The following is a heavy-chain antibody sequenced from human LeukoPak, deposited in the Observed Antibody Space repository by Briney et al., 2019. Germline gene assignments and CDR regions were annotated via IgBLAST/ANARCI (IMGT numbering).Heavy chain of an antibody. CDR2: IYPGDSDT. CDR3: ARRSGIVVAPRSDAFDT. D-gene: IGHD3-22*01. Sequence: GESLKISCKGSGYSFTSYWIAWVRQMPGKGLEWMGIIYPGDSDTRYSPSFQGQVTISADKSISTAYLQWSSLKASDTAMYYCARRSGIVVAPRSDAFDTWGQGTMVTVSS. J-gene: IGHJ3*02. CDR1: GYSFTSYW. V-gene: IGHV5-51*01.